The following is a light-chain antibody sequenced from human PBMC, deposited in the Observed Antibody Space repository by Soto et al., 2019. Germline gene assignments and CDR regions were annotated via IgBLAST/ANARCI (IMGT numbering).Light chain of an antibody. V-gene: IGKV3-11*01. J-gene: IGKJ4*01. CDR3: QQRSNLLT. CDR2: DAS. Sequence: EIVLTQSPATLSLSPGERATLSCRASQSVSSYLAWYQQKPGQAPRLLIYDASNRATGIPGRFSGSGSGTDFTLTISSLEPEDFAVYYCQQRSNLLTFGGGTKVEIK. CDR1: QSVSSY.